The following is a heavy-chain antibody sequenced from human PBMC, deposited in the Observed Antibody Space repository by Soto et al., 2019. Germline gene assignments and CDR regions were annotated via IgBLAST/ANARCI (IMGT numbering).Heavy chain of an antibody. CDR3: ARDRVVGATGLDAFDI. V-gene: IGHV3-48*02. CDR2: ISSSSSTI. D-gene: IGHD1-26*01. J-gene: IGHJ3*02. Sequence: VGSLRLSCAASGFTFSTYSMNWVRQAPGKGLEWLSYISSSSSTIYYAGSVKGRFTISRDNVKNSLYVQMNSLRDEDTAVYYCARDRVVGATGLDAFDIWGQGTLVTVSS. CDR1: GFTFSTYS.